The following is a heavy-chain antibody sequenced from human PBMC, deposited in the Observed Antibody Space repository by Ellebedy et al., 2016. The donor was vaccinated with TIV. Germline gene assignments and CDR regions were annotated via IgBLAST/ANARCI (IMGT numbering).Heavy chain of an antibody. CDR3: ARGEYSDSMGD. CDR2: MDPRSVAT. V-gene: IGHV1-2*02. CDR1: GHIFTKNY. J-gene: IGHJ4*02. Sequence: ASVKVSXKASGHIFTKNYIYWMRQAPGQGLEWVGWMDPRSVATNYAQKFQDRVTMSRDTSITTAYMELSGLRSDDTAVYYCARGEYSDSMGDWGQGTLLIASS. D-gene: IGHD4-11*01.